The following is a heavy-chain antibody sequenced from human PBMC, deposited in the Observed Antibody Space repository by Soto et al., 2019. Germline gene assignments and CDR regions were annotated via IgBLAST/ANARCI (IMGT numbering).Heavy chain of an antibody. D-gene: IGHD4-4*01. V-gene: IGHV1-69*02. Sequence: QVXLXXSXAXVKKPGSSVKVSCKASGGTFSSYTISWVRQAPGQGLEWMGRIIPILGIANYAQKFQGRVTITADKSTSPAYMELSSLRSEDTAVYYCARAKVTQVAHHDYWGQGTLVTVSS. CDR3: ARAKVTQVAHHDY. J-gene: IGHJ4*02. CDR1: GGTFSSYT. CDR2: IIPILGIA.